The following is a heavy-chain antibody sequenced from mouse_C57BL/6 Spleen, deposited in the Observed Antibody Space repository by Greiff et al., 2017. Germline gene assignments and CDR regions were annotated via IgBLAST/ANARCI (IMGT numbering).Heavy chain of an antibody. CDR2: ISYDGSN. V-gene: IGHV3-6*01. J-gene: IGHJ4*01. CDR3: ARGGTTVVAPWVDY. D-gene: IGHD1-1*01. CDR1: GYSITSGYY. Sequence: EVKLMESGPGLVKPSQSLSLTCSVTGYSITSGYYWNWIRQFPGNKLEWMGYISYDGSNNYNPSLKNRISITRDTSKNQFFLKLNSVTTEDTATYYCARGGTTVVAPWVDYWGQGTSVTVSS.